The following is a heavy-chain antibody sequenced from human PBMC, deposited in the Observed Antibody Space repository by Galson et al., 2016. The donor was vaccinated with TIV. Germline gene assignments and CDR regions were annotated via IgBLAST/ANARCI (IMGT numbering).Heavy chain of an antibody. Sequence: SETLSLTCSVSDGFITRFYWSWIRQPPGKGLEWIGYIHYSGTTNYNPSLKSRVTMSLDISRNQFSLNLRSVTAADTAVYYCARVSPCFWGCAQYYQHGMDVWGQGTTVTVSS. CDR3: ARVSPCFWGCAQYYQHGMDV. J-gene: IGHJ6*02. CDR1: DGFITRFY. D-gene: IGHD7-27*01. CDR2: IHYSGTT. V-gene: IGHV4-59*01.